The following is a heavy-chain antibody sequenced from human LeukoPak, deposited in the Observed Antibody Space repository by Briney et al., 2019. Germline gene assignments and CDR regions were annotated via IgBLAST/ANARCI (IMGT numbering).Heavy chain of an antibody. CDR1: GGSISSSSYY. V-gene: IGHV4-39*07. Sequence: SETLSLTCTVSGGSISSSSYYWGWIRQPPGKGLEWIGEIYHSGSTNYNPSLKSRVTISVDKSKNQFSLKLSSVTAADTAVYYCATLWFGEGGQGNWFDPWGQGTLVTVSS. J-gene: IGHJ5*02. CDR3: ATLWFGEGGQGNWFDP. CDR2: IYHSGST. D-gene: IGHD3-10*01.